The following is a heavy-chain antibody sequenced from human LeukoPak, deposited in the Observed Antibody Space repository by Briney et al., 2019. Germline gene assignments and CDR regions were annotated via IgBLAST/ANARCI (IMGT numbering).Heavy chain of an antibody. CDR2: IYYSGST. CDR1: GGSISSYY. V-gene: IGHV4-59*01. J-gene: IGHJ3*02. Sequence: PSETLSLTCTVSGGSISSYYWSWIRQPPGKGLEWIGYIYYSGSTNYNPSLKSRVTISVDTSNNQFSLKLSSVNAADTAVYYCARFALLNYYDSSGYENDAFDIWGQGTMVTVSS. CDR3: ARFALLNYYDSSGYENDAFDI. D-gene: IGHD3-22*01.